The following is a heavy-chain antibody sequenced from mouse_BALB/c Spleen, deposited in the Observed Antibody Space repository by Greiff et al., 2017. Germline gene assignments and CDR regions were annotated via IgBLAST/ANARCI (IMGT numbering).Heavy chain of an antibody. CDR1: GFTFSSYG. CDR2: INSNGGST. V-gene: IGHV5-6-3*01. D-gene: IGHD2-1*01. CDR3: ARSYGNYRLDY. Sequence: EVKLVESGGGLVQPGGSLKLSCAASGFTFSSYGMSWVRQTPDKRLELVATINSNGGSTYYPDSVKGRFTISRDNAKNTLYLQMSSLKSEDTAMYYCARSYGNYRLDYWGQGTTLTVSS. J-gene: IGHJ2*01.